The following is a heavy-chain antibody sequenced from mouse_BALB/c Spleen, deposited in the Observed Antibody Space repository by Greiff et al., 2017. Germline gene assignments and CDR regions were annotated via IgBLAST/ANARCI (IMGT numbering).Heavy chain of an antibody. CDR2: ISCYNGAT. CDR1: GYSFTGYY. J-gene: IGHJ2*01. CDR3: ARSAPNWDVGGYYYFDY. V-gene: IGHV1S34*01. Sequence: LVKTGASVKISCKASGYSFTGYYMHWVKQSHGKSLEWIGYISCYNGATSYNQKFKGKATFTVDTSSSTAYMQFNSLTSEDSAVYYCARSAPNWDVGGYYYFDYWGQGTTLTVAS. D-gene: IGHD4-1*01.